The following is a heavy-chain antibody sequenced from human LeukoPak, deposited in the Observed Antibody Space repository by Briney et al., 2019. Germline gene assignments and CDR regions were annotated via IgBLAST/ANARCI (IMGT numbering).Heavy chain of an antibody. J-gene: IGHJ5*02. D-gene: IGHD5/OR15-5a*01. CDR2: IRYSGST. CDR3: ATSDTVSTYNWFDP. Sequence: WETLSHTCNFSAGSICSNTYFWGWVRRPPGKGPEWIGSIRYSGSTYYIPCLKSAVTISVHSSKNQFSLNLSSQTAANTAMYYCATSDTVSTYNWFDPWGQGTLVTVS. CDR1: AGSICSNTYF. V-gene: IGHV4-39*01.